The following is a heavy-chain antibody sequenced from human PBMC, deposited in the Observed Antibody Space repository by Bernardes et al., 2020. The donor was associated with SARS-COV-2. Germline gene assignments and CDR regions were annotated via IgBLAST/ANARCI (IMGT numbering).Heavy chain of an antibody. J-gene: IGHJ4*02. CDR2: IYYSGST. CDR1: GGSISSYY. V-gene: IGHV4-59*01. CDR3: ARATGGSYGWSPEN. D-gene: IGHD1-26*01. Sequence: SETLSLTCTVSGGSISSYYWSWIRQPPGKGLEWIGYIYYSGSTNYNPSLKSRVTISVDTSKNQFSLKLSSVTAADTAVYYCARATGGSYGWSPENWGQGTLVTVSS.